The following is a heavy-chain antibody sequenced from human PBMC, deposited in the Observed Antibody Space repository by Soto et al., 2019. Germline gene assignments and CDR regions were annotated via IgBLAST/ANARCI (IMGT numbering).Heavy chain of an antibody. Sequence: GGSLRLSCAASGFTFSSYSMNWVRQAPGKGLEWVSSISSSSSYIYYADSVKGRFTISRDNAKNSLYLQMNSLRAEDMAVYYCAGVSPPPYCSGGSCIHYFDYWGQGTLVTVSS. J-gene: IGHJ4*02. CDR3: AGVSPPPYCSGGSCIHYFDY. D-gene: IGHD2-15*01. CDR1: GFTFSSYS. V-gene: IGHV3-21*01. CDR2: ISSSSSYI.